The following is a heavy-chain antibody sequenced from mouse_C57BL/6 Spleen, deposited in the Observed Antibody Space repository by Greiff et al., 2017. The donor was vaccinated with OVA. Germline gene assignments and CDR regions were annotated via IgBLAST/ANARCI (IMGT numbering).Heavy chain of an antibody. CDR2: IRNKANGYTT. V-gene: IGHV7-3*01. CDR3: ARSNYSNYVGFAY. J-gene: IGHJ3*01. CDR1: GFTFTDYY. D-gene: IGHD2-5*01. Sequence: EVQGVESGGGLVQPGGSLSLSCAASGFTFTDYYMSWVRQPPGKALEWLGFIRNKANGYTTEYSASVKGRFTISRDNSQSILYLQMNALRAEDSATYYCARSNYSNYVGFAYWGQGTLVTVSA.